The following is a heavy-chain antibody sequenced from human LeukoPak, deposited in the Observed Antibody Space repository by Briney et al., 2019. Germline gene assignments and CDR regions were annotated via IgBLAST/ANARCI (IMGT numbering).Heavy chain of an antibody. CDR2: IRSKANSFVK. CDR1: GFAFSGSA. V-gene: IGHV3-73*01. D-gene: IGHD1-26*01. J-gene: IGHJ1*01. Sequence: GGSLRLSCAASGFAFSGSAIHWVRQASGKGLEWVGRIRSKANSFVKTYAASLEGRFTISRDDSGNTAYLHMNSLKTEDTAIYYCAKDLVRYSGSYYSIRFGGQGTLVTVSS. CDR3: AKDLVRYSGSYYSIRF.